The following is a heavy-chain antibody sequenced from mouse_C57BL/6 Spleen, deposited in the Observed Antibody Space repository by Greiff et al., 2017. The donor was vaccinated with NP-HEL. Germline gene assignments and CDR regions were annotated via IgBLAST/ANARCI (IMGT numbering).Heavy chain of an antibody. CDR3: GRKVTTVVFDY. J-gene: IGHJ2*01. CDR2: ISSGGSYT. CDR1: GFTFSSYG. D-gene: IGHD1-1*01. Sequence: EVMLVESGGDLVKPGGSLKLSCAASGFTFSSYGMSWVRQTPDKRLEWVATISSGGSYTYSPDSVKGRVTISRDNAKNTLYLQMSSLMSEYTTAYYCGRKVTTVVFDYWGQGTTLTVSS. V-gene: IGHV5-6*01.